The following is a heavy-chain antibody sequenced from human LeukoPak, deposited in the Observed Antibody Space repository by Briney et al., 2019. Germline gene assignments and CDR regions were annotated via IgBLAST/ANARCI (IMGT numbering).Heavy chain of an antibody. Sequence: SETLSLTCTASGGSISSSSYYWGWIRQPPGKGLEWIGSIYYSGSTYYNPSLKSRVTISVDTSKNQFSLKLSSVTAADTAVYYCARVTGSGWYGGYYYYYYMDVWGKGTTVTVSS. D-gene: IGHD6-19*01. V-gene: IGHV4-39*07. J-gene: IGHJ6*03. CDR2: IYYSGST. CDR1: GGSISSSSYY. CDR3: ARVTGSGWYGGYYYYYYMDV.